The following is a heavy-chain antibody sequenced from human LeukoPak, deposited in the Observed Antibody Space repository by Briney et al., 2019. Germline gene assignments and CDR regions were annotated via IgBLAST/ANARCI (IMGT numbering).Heavy chain of an antibody. Sequence: PGGSLRLSCAASGFTFSSYSMNWVRQAPGKGLEWVSSISSSSSTIYYADSVKGRFTISRDNAKNSLYLQMNSLRAEDTAVYYCARGLLVVVPAATYFDYWGQGTLVTVSS. CDR1: GFTFSSYS. V-gene: IGHV3-48*01. CDR3: ARGLLVVVPAATYFDY. D-gene: IGHD2-2*01. CDR2: ISSSSSTI. J-gene: IGHJ4*02.